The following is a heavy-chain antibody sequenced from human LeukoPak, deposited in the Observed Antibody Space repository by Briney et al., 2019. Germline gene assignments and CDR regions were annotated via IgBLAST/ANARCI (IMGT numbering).Heavy chain of an antibody. CDR1: GGSISDSSYY. V-gene: IGHV4-39*07. CDR3: ARGRGYSFAFDP. J-gene: IGHJ5*02. D-gene: IGHD5-18*01. CDR2: IFHDGST. Sequence: SETLSLTCTVSGGSISDSSYYWGWARQSPGKGLDWIGSIFHDGSTYYDPSLMSRVSISIDSSDKQFSLNLKFVTAADTAVYFCARGRGYSFAFDPWGQGTLATVSS.